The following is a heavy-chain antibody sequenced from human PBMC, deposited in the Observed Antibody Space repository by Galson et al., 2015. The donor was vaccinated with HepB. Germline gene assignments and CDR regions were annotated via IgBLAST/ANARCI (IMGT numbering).Heavy chain of an antibody. J-gene: IGHJ2*01. D-gene: IGHD6-19*01. V-gene: IGHV4-4*02. CDR3: ARYDSSGWYGRTYFDY. CDR2: IYHSGST. Sequence: SETLSLTCAVSGGSISSSNWWSWVRQPPGKGLEWIGEIYHSGSTNYNPSLKSRVTISVDKSKNQFSLKLSSVTAADTAVYYCARYDSSGWYGRTYFDYWGRGTLVTVSS. CDR1: GGSISSSNW.